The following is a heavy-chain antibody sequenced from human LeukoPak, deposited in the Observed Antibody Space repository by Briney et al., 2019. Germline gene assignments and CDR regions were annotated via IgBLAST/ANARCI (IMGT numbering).Heavy chain of an antibody. V-gene: IGHV4-34*01. Sequence: SETLSLTCAVYGGSFSGYYWSWIRQPPEKGLEWIGEINHSGSTNYNPSLKSRVTISVDTSKNQFSLKLSSVTAADTAVYYCARDPAPAVRLNWFDPWGQGTLVTVSS. J-gene: IGHJ5*02. CDR1: GGSFSGYY. CDR2: INHSGST. D-gene: IGHD5-12*01. CDR3: ARDPAPAVRLNWFDP.